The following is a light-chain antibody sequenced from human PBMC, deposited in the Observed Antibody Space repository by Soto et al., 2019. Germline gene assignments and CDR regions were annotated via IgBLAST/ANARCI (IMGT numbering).Light chain of an antibody. CDR1: QGISNW. Sequence: DIQMSQSPSSGSASVGDRVTITCRASQGISNWLAWYQQKAGKAPKLLIYATSTLQSGVPSRFRGSGSATEFTLTISSLQPEDVATYYCQQANSFPYTFGQGTKLEIK. CDR3: QQANSFPYT. J-gene: IGKJ2*01. CDR2: ATS. V-gene: IGKV1-12*01.